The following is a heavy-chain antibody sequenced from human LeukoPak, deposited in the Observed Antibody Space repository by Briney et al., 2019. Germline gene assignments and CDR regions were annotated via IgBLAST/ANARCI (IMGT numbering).Heavy chain of an antibody. CDR3: AKDVAHYYGSGSPFDY. J-gene: IGHJ4*02. V-gene: IGHV3-23*01. CDR2: ISGSGGST. D-gene: IGHD3-10*01. CDR1: GFTFSSYA. Sequence: GGSLRLSCAASGFTFSSYAMSWVRQAPGKGLEWVSAISGSGGSTYYADSVKGRFTISRDNSKNTLYLQMNSLRAEDTAVYYCAKDVAHYYGSGSPFDYWGQGTLVTVSS.